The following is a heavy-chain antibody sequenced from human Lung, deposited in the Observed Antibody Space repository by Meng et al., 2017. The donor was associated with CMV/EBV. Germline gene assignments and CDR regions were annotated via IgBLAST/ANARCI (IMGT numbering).Heavy chain of an antibody. CDR1: XFSLSTSGVG. Sequence: HITLKESGPTLVKPTQTLTLTCTLXXFSLSTSGVGVGWNRQPPGKALEWLALIYWDDDKRYSPSLKSRLTITKDTSKNQVVLTMTNMDPVDTATYYCAHSIVVVTPMSPVGYYFDYWGQGTLVTVSS. CDR3: AHSIVVVTPMSPVGYYFDY. J-gene: IGHJ4*02. V-gene: IGHV2-5*02. D-gene: IGHD2-21*02. CDR2: IYWDDDK.